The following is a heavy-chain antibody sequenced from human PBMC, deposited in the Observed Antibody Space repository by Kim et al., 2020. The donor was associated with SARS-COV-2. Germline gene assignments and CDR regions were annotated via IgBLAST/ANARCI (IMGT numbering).Heavy chain of an antibody. CDR1: GGSISSGSYY. D-gene: IGHD3-10*01. J-gene: IGHJ3*02. Sequence: SETLSLTCTVSGGSISSGSYYWSWIRQPAGKGLEWIGRIYTSGSTNYNPSLKSRVTISVDTSKNQFSPKLSSVTAADTAVYYCAAGWFVRFGNAFDIWGQGTMVTVSS. CDR3: AAGWFVRFGNAFDI. CDR2: IYTSGST. V-gene: IGHV4-61*02.